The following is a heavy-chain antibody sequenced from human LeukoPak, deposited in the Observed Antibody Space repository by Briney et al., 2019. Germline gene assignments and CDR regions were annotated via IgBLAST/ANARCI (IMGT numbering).Heavy chain of an antibody. Sequence: QPGGSLKPSCAGPGFTFSGSAMHWGRQASRRRLEWICPIRTKANNYATAYSASVRGRFTISRDDSTNTAYLQMISLKIEDSAIYYCTRLGEYASLSGDYWGQGTLVTVSS. D-gene: IGHD2-2*01. CDR2: IRTKANNYAT. CDR1: GFTFSGSA. V-gene: IGHV3-73*01. J-gene: IGHJ4*02. CDR3: TRLGEYASLSGDY.